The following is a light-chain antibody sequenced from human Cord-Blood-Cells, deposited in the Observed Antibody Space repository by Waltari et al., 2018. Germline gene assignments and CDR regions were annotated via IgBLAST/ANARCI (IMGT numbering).Light chain of an antibody. J-gene: IGKJ3*01. V-gene: IGKV1-33*01. CDR1: QDISNY. CDR2: DAS. Sequence: TQMTQSPSSLSASVRDRVTITCQASQDISNYLNWYQQKPGKAPKLLIYDASNLETGVPSRFSGSGSGTDFTFTISSLQPEDIATYYCQQYDNLPFTFGPGTKVDIK. CDR3: QQYDNLPFT.